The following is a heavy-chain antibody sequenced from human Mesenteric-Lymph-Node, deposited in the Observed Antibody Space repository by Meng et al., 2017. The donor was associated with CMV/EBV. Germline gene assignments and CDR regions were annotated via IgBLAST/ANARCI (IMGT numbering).Heavy chain of an antibody. Sequence: GESLKISCAASGFTVSNNYMSWVRQAPGKGLVWVSRINSDGSITTYADSVKGRFTISRDNAKNTVYLQMNSLRAEDTAVYYCARWGLRDGYNGFDYWGQGTLVTVSS. CDR1: GFTVSNNY. CDR3: ARWGLRDGYNGFDY. V-gene: IGHV3-74*01. D-gene: IGHD5-24*01. J-gene: IGHJ4*02. CDR2: INSDGSIT.